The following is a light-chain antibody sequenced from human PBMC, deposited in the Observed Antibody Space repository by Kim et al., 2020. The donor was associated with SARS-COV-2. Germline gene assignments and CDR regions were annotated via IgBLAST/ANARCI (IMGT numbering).Light chain of an antibody. J-gene: IGKJ1*01. CDR1: QNVNTW. CDR2: KAS. V-gene: IGKV1-5*03. CDR3: QQYEICST. Sequence: DIQMTQAPSTLSASVGDRVTITCRASQNVNTWLAWYQQKPGKAPKLLGYKASYLESGVPSRFCGSGYGTEFTLLISSLPPDDFTTYYCQQYEICSTFGQGTKVEIK.